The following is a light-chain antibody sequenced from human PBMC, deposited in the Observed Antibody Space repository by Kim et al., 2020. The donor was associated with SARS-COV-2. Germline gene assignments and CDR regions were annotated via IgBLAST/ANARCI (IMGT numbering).Light chain of an antibody. V-gene: IGKV3-11*01. CDR1: HHVCII. Sequence: PGESATLDCRASHHVCIILAWYQPTPGQAPRLRIYDAAMRAAGIPDRFSGSGSGTDFTLTIGSLAPEDFAIYYCQQRGSWPPALTFGGGTKVDIK. CDR3: QQRGSWPPALT. J-gene: IGKJ4*01. CDR2: DAA.